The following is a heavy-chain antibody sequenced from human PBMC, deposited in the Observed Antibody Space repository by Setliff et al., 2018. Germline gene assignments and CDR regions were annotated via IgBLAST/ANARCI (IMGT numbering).Heavy chain of an antibody. D-gene: IGHD5-18*01. CDR2: TIPMFGTT. V-gene: IGHV1-69*05. Sequence: TWVRQAPGQGLEWMGGTIPMFGTTNYAQKFQGRVTIITDASTSTSYMALSSLTSADTAVYYCAREGVDTRSSTDYRYYMDVWGKGTTVTVSS. CDR3: AREGVDTRSSTDYRYYMDV. J-gene: IGHJ6*03.